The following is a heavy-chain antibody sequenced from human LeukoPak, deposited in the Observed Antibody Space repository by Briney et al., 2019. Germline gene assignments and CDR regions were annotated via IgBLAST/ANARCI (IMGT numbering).Heavy chain of an antibody. Sequence: PGGSLRLSCAASGFTFSSYAMHWVRQAPGKGLEWVAVISYDGSNKYYADSVKGRFTISRDNSKNTLYLQMNSLRAEDTAVYYCAKDLSTSSLYYYYMDVWGKGTTVTVSS. CDR2: ISYDGSNK. CDR3: AKDLSTSSLYYYYMDV. D-gene: IGHD2-2*01. CDR1: GFTFSSYA. J-gene: IGHJ6*03. V-gene: IGHV3-30*04.